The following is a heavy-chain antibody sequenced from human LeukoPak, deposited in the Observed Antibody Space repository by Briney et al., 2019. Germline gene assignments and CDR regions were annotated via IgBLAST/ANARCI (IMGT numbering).Heavy chain of an antibody. J-gene: IGHJ4*02. CDR3: ARVYSSSWYSGY. CDR2: ITSSSSYI. V-gene: IGHV3-21*01. Sequence: MSGGSLRLSCAASGFSFNSYSMNWVRQAPGKGLEWVSSITSSSSYIYYADSVKGRFTISRDNAKNSLYLQMNSLRAEDTAVYCCARVYSSSWYSGYWGQGTLVTVSS. CDR1: GFSFNSYS. D-gene: IGHD6-13*01.